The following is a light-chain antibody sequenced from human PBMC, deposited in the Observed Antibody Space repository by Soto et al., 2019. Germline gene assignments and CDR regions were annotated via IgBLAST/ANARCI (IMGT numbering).Light chain of an antibody. V-gene: IGKV3-15*01. J-gene: IGKJ1*01. CDR3: QQYDRWPPAT. CDR1: QSISSS. CDR2: DAS. Sequence: EIVMTQSPATLYVSPGERATLSCRASQSISSSLAWYQQKRGQAPRLLMFDASTRATGVPARFSGSGSGTEFTLTISSLQSEDFAVYYCQQYDRWPPATFGQGTKVEIK.